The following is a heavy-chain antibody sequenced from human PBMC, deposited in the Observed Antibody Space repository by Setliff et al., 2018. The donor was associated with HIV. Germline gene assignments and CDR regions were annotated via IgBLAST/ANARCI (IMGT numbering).Heavy chain of an antibody. CDR2: ITDSGA. CDR1: VFTFTTYD. Sequence: GGSLRLSCVASVFTFTTYDMTWVRQAPGKGLEWVSYITDSGAYYADSVKGRFTISRDTSKNTLYLQLNSLRAEDTAVYYCRIPPNGGRSFDVWGQGTMVTV. CDR3: RIPPNGGRSFDV. V-gene: IGHV3-23*01. D-gene: IGHD2-8*01. J-gene: IGHJ3*01.